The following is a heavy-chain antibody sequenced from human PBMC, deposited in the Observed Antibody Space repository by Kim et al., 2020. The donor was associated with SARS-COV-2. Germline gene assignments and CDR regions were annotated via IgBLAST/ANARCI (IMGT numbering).Heavy chain of an antibody. CDR2: ISYDGSLE. CDR1: GITFNTYG. D-gene: IGHD2-8*01. V-gene: IGHV3-30*18. CDR3: AKDLTGNGFDY. J-gene: IGHJ4*02. Sequence: LSLTCAASGITFNTYGMHWVRQAPGKGLEWVAVISYDGSLEHYADSVKGRLTISRDNSKNMVYLQMNSLRAEDTAVYYCAKDLTGNGFDYWGQGTLVTVSS.